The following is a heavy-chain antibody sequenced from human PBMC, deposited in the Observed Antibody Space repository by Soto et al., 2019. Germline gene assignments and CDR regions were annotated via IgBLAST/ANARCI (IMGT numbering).Heavy chain of an antibody. V-gene: IGHV4-34*01. CDR3: ARGRVATIFDY. D-gene: IGHD5-12*01. J-gene: IGHJ4*02. CDR2: INHSGST. Sequence: PSETLSLTCAVYGGSFSGYYWSWIRQPPGKGLEWIGEINHSGSTNYNPSLKSRVTISVDTSKNQFSLKLSSVTAADTAVYYCARGRVATIFDYGGKGTLVTVPS. CDR1: GGSFSGYY.